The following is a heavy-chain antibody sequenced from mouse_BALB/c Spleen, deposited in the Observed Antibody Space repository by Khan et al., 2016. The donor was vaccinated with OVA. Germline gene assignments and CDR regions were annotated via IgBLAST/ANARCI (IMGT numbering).Heavy chain of an antibody. CDR1: GYAFRSYW. CDR2: ILPGTGNT. J-gene: IGHJ2*01. D-gene: IGHD2-1*01. V-gene: IGHV1-9*01. CDR3: TRRYYADY. Sequence: QVQLQQSGAELMKPGASVKISCEATGYAFRSYWIEWVKQRPGHGLEWVGEILPGTGNTKYNEKFEGKATLTADTSSNTAYLQLSSLTSEDSASYYCTRRYYADYWGQGTTLTVSS.